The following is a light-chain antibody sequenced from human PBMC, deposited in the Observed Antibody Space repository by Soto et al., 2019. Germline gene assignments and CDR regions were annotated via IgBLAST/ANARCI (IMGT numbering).Light chain of an antibody. CDR3: QKYNNS. CDR2: KAS. CDR1: QSISTW. V-gene: IGKV1-5*03. J-gene: IGKJ1*01. Sequence: DIQMTQFPSTLSASVGDRVTITCRASQSISTWLAWYQQKPGKAPKLLIYKASSLESGVPSRFSGSGSGTEFTLTISSLQPDDFPTYYCQKYNNSFGQGTKVEI.